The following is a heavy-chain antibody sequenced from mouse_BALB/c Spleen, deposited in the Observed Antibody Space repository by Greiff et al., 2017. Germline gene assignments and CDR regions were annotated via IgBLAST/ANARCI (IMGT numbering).Heavy chain of an antibody. Sequence: VKVVESGPGLVAPSQCLSITCTVSGFSLTSYGVHWVRQPPGKGLEWLGVIWAGGSTNYNSALMSRLSISKDNSKSQVFLKMNSLQTDDTAMYYCARDYGSSFDYWGQGTTLTVSS. D-gene: IGHD1-1*01. CDR3: ARDYGSSFDY. V-gene: IGHV2-9*02. J-gene: IGHJ2*01. CDR2: IWAGGST. CDR1: GFSLTSYG.